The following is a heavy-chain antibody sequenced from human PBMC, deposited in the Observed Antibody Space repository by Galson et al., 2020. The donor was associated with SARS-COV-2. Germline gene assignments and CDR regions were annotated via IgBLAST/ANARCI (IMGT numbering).Heavy chain of an antibody. J-gene: IGHJ6*02. V-gene: IGHV1-69*01. CDR3: ASLPRNYGAYYYYGMDV. Sequence: KISCKASGGTFSSYAISWVRQAPGQGLEWMGGIIPIFGTANYAQKFQGRVTITADESTSTAYMELSSLRSEDTAVYYCASLPRNYGAYYYYGMDVWGQGTTVTVSS. CDR1: GGTFSSYA. D-gene: IGHD1-7*01. CDR2: IIPIFGTA.